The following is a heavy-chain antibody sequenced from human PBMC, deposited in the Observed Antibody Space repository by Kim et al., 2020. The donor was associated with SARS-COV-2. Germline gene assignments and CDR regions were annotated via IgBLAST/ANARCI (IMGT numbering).Heavy chain of an antibody. CDR3: ASPGYISDWYEYSFDF. CDR2: IIPIFGTP. J-gene: IGHJ4*02. Sequence: SVKVSCKASGGTFSTYSITWVRQAPGQGLEWMGGIIPIFGTPNYAQKFQGRVTISADESTNTAYMELSSLRSEDTAVYYCASPGYISDWYEYSFDFWGQGSLVTVSS. D-gene: IGHD6-19*01. CDR1: GGTFSTYS. V-gene: IGHV1-69*13.